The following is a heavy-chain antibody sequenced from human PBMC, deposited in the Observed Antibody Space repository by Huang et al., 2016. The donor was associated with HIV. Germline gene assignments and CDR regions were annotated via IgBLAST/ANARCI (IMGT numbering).Heavy chain of an antibody. J-gene: IGHJ3*02. CDR1: GYTVSELS. CDR2: FDPEEGET. D-gene: IGHD2-15*01. Sequence: QVQLVESGAELKKPGASVRVSCKVSGYTVSELSLHWVRQAPEKGLEWMGGFDPEEGETIYAQRLKGRVTMTEDTTTDTADMELSSLRPEDTAVYYCATSTPDVGAGVLRSAFDIWGQGTMVTVSS. CDR3: ATSTPDVGAGVLRSAFDI. V-gene: IGHV1-24*01.